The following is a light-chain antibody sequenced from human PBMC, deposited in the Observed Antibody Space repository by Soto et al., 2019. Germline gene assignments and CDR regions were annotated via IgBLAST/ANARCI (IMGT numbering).Light chain of an antibody. CDR2: DAS. CDR3: QQYTTYST. V-gene: IGKV1-5*01. J-gene: IGKJ1*01. Sequence: DIHMTQSPSTLSASVGDRVTIPCRASQRISTWLAWYQQKPGKAPELLIFDASSLKSGVPSRFSGSGFGTEFTLTIPSLQPDDFATYYCQQYTTYSTFGQGTKVDIK. CDR1: QRISTW.